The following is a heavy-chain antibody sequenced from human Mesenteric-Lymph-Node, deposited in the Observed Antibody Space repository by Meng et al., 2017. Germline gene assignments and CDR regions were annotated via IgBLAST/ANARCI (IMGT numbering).Heavy chain of an antibody. Sequence: QRQPQVSGPVLVTPSEAPPLTSTVSGGHISSSRHNWGWIRQSPGKGLDWMVSIYYSGSTYYNPSLRSRDTMALNTSKNQFSLKLSSVTATDTAVYYCARHDGGYGYYFDHWGQGTLVTVSS. D-gene: IGHD5-12*01. CDR3: ARHDGGYGYYFDH. V-gene: IGHV4-39*01. J-gene: IGHJ4*02. CDR2: IYYSGST. CDR1: GGHISSSRHN.